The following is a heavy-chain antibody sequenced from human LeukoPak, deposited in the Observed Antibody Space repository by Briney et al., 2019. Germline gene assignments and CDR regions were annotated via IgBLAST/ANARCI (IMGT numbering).Heavy chain of an antibody. CDR1: GASISSTNW. J-gene: IGHJ5*02. Sequence: SETLSLTCAVSGASISSTNWWSWVRQPPGKGLEWIGEIYHSGTTNYNPSLKSRVTISVDKSKNQFSLKLNSVTAADTAVYYCAREFNYYDSSGAILGGFDPWGQGALVTVSS. CDR3: AREFNYYDSSGAILGGFDP. V-gene: IGHV4-4*02. D-gene: IGHD3-22*01. CDR2: IYHSGTT.